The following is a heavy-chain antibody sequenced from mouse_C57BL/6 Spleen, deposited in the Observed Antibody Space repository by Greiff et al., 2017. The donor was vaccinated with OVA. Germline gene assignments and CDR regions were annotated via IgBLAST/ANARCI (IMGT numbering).Heavy chain of an antibody. V-gene: IGHV1-54*01. J-gene: IGHJ1*03. D-gene: IGHD1-1*01. Sequence: VQLQQSGAELVRPGTSVKVSCKASGYAFTNYLIEWVKQRPGQGLEWIGVINPGSGGTNYNETFKGKATLTADKSSSTAYMQRSSLTSEDSAVYFCERGGVYYGSSDGYFDVWGKGTTVTVSS. CDR2: INPGSGGT. CDR1: GYAFTNYL. CDR3: ERGGVYYGSSDGYFDV.